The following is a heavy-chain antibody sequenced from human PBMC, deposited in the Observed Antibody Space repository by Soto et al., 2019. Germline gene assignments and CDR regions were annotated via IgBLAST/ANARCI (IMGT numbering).Heavy chain of an antibody. D-gene: IGHD3-16*02. CDR1: GFTFSSYS. Sequence: GGSLRLSCAASGFTFSSYSMNWVRQAPGKGLEWVSSISSSSSYIYYADSVKGRFTISRDNAKNSLYLQMNSLRAEDTAVYYCARVDTAMIIPYDYIWGSYRYNNFDNWGQGNLVTVSS. V-gene: IGHV3-21*01. CDR3: ARVDTAMIIPYDYIWGSYRYNNFDN. CDR2: ISSSSSYI. J-gene: IGHJ4*02.